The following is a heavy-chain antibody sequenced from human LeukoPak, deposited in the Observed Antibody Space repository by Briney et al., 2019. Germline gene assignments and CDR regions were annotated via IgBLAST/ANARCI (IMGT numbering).Heavy chain of an antibody. Sequence: SGGSLRLSCAASGFTFSSYGMHWVRQAPGKGLEWVSCISSTSSYKYYADSVKGRFTISRDNAKNSLYLQLNSLRAEDTALYYCVRPRSPASNDGGYWGQGTLVTVSS. V-gene: IGHV3-21*01. D-gene: IGHD1-1*01. CDR2: ISSTSSYK. CDR1: GFTFSSYG. J-gene: IGHJ4*02. CDR3: VRPRSPASNDGGY.